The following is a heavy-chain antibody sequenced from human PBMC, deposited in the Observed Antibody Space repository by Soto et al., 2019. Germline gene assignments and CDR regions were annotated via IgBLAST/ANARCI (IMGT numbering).Heavy chain of an antibody. D-gene: IGHD3-22*01. V-gene: IGHV3-23*01. CDR1: GFTFSSYA. CDR3: AKPPRADSSGFIYAEYFQH. CDR2: ISGSGGST. J-gene: IGHJ1*01. Sequence: GGSLRLSCAASGFTFSSYAMSWVRQAPGKGLDWVSAISGSGGSTYYADSVKGRFTISRDNSKNTLYLQMNSLRAEDTAVYYCAKPPRADSSGFIYAEYFQHWGQGTLVTVSS.